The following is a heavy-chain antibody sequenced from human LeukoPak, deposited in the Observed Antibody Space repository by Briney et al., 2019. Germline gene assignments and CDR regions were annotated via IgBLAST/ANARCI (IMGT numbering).Heavy chain of an antibody. D-gene: IGHD3-10*01. J-gene: IGHJ4*02. Sequence: GGSLRLSCAASGFTFSSYWMHWVRHAPGKGLVWVSRINSDGSSTSYADSVKGRFTISRDNAKNTLYLQMNSLRAEDTAVYYCAYYGSGSYYGGAIFDYWGQGTLVAVSS. CDR3: AYYGSGSYYGGAIFDY. CDR2: INSDGSST. CDR1: GFTFSSYW. V-gene: IGHV3-74*01.